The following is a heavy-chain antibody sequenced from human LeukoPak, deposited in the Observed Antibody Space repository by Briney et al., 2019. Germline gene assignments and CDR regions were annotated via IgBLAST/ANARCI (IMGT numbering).Heavy chain of an antibody. J-gene: IGHJ3*02. Sequence: SETLSLTCTVSGVSISSHYWSWIRQPPGKGLEWIGYIYYSGSTNYNPSLKSRVTISVDTSKNQFSLKLSSVTAADTAVYYCASLIPRRNYYDSSGPHGAFDIWGQGTMVTVSS. CDR1: GVSISSHY. D-gene: IGHD3-22*01. CDR3: ASLIPRRNYYDSSGPHGAFDI. CDR2: IYYSGST. V-gene: IGHV4-59*11.